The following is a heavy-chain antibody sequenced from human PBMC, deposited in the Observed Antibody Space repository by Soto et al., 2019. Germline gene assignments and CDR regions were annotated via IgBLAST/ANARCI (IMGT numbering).Heavy chain of an antibody. J-gene: IGHJ4*02. CDR3: ARGYSGFPTVFDY. D-gene: IGHD5-12*01. Sequence: QVQLQESGPGLVKPSQTLSLTCTVSGGSISSGGYYWNWIRQHPGKGREWIGYIYYSGNTYYNPSLKSRVTISVDTSKNQFSLKVTSVTAADTAVYYCARGYSGFPTVFDYWGQGTLVTVSS. CDR2: IYYSGNT. V-gene: IGHV4-31*03. CDR1: GGSISSGGYY.